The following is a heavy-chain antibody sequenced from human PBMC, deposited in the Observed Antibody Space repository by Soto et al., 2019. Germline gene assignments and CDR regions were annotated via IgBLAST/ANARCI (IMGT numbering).Heavy chain of an antibody. CDR2: IYYSGST. CDR3: ATQEVGGSYVYTFDP. D-gene: IGHD1-26*01. J-gene: IGHJ5*02. CDR1: GGSISSSSYY. V-gene: IGHV4-39*02. Sequence: SETLSLTCTVSGGSISSSSYYWGWIRQPPRKGLEWIGSIYYSGSTYYNPSLKSRVTISVDTSKNHFSLKLSSVTAADTAVYYCATQEVGGSYVYTFDPWGQGTLVTVSS.